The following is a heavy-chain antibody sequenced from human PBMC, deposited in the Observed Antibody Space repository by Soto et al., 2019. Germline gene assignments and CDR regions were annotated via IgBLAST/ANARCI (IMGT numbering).Heavy chain of an antibody. CDR1: GFTFSSYG. CDR2: ISYDGSNK. J-gene: IGHJ6*02. V-gene: IGHV3-30*18. D-gene: IGHD2-2*01. Sequence: GGSLRLSCAASGFTFSSYGMHWVRQAPGKGLEWVAVISYDGSNKYYADSVKGRFTISRDNSKNTLYLQMNSLRAEDTAVYYCAKDNGCSSTSCYGPYYGMDVWGQGTTVTVSS. CDR3: AKDNGCSSTSCYGPYYGMDV.